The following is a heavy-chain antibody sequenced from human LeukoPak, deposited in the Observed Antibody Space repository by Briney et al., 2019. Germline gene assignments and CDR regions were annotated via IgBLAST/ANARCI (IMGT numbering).Heavy chain of an antibody. J-gene: IGHJ4*02. D-gene: IGHD1-26*01. CDR2: ISYDGSNK. CDR3: ARDSLIVGATGADY. Sequence: PGGSLRLSCAASGLTFSSYAMHWVRQAPGKGLEWVAVISYDGSNKYYADSVKGRFTISRDNSKNTLYLQMNSLRAEDTAVYYCARDSLIVGATGADYWGQGTLVTVSS. V-gene: IGHV3-30-3*01. CDR1: GLTFSSYA.